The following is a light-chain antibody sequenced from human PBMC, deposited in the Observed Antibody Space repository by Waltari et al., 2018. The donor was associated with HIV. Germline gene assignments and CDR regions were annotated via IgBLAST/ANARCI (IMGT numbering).Light chain of an antibody. CDR3: GTWDSNLSAWV. Sequence: QFVLTQPPSVSAAPGQKVHFSCSGSNLNIGVNYVSWYRQPPGTAPKLLIYENNKRPSGIPDRFSGSKSGTSATLGITGLQTGDEADYYCGTWDSNLSAWVFGGGTKLTVL. CDR1: NLNIGVNY. CDR2: ENN. V-gene: IGLV1-51*02. J-gene: IGLJ3*02.